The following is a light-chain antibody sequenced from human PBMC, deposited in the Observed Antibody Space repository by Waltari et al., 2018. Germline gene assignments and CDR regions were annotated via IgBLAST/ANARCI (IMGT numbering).Light chain of an antibody. CDR3: ASYTSTRTVI. V-gene: IGLV2-14*01. J-gene: IGLJ2*01. CDR2: DVT. CDR1: SSDVGGYNY. Sequence: QSALTQPASVSGSPGQSITISCSGTSSDVGGYNYVSWYQQLPGNVPKLMIYDVTRWPSGVSNRFSGSKSGNTASLTIFGLQAEDEADYYCASYTSTRTVIFGGGTRVTVL.